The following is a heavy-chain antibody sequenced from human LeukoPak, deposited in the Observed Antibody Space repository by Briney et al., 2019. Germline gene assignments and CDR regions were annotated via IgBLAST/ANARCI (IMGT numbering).Heavy chain of an antibody. J-gene: IGHJ2*01. V-gene: IGHV4-4*07. CDR1: GGSISSYY. CDR2: IYTSGST. D-gene: IGHD1-1*01. Sequence: PSETLSLTCTVSGGSISSYYWSWIRQPAGKGLEWIGRIYTSGSTNYNPSLKSRVTMSVDTSKNQFSLKLSSVTAADTAVYYCARDRSMLERYSYWYFDLWGRGTLVTVSS. CDR3: ARDRSMLERYSYWYFDL.